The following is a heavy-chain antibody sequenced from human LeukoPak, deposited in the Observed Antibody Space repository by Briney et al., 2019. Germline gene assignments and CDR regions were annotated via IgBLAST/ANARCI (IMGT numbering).Heavy chain of an antibody. J-gene: IGHJ4*02. CDR2: IYSGGST. CDR1: EFTVSSNY. V-gene: IGHV3-53*01. Sequence: GGSLRLSCAASEFTVSSNYMSWVRQAPGKGLEWVSVIYSGGSTYYADSVKGRFTISRDNSKNALYLQMSSLRADDTAVYYCAKVLPPRGGRSGWYETNDYWGQGTLVTVSS. D-gene: IGHD6-19*01. CDR3: AKVLPPRGGRSGWYETNDY.